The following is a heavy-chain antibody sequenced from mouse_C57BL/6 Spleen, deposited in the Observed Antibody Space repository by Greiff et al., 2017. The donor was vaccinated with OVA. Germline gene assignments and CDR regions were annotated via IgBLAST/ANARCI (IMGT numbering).Heavy chain of an antibody. CDR1: GFSLTSYG. D-gene: IGHD2-1*01. V-gene: IGHV2-4*01. J-gene: IGHJ3*01. Sequence: VQLQQSGPGLVQPSQSLSITCTVSGFSLTSYGVPWVRQPPGKGLEWLGVIWSGGSTDYNAAFISRMGISKDNSKSQFFFKMNSLQADDTAIYYCAKHYGNYEGWFAYWGQGTLVTVSA. CDR3: AKHYGNYEGWFAY. CDR2: IWSGGST.